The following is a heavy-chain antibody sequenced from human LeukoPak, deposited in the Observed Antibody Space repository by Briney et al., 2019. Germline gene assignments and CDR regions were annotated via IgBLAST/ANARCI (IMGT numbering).Heavy chain of an antibody. CDR1: GGSFSGYY. V-gene: IGHV4-34*01. CDR2: INHSGST. Sequence: SETLSLTCAVYGGSFSGYYWSWIRQPPGKGLEWIGEINHSGSTNYNPSLKSRVTISVDTSKNQFSLKLSSVTAADTAVYYCARFTEIPGGWYFDLWGRGTLVTVSS. CDR3: ARFTEIPGGWYFDL. D-gene: IGHD2-2*02. J-gene: IGHJ2*01.